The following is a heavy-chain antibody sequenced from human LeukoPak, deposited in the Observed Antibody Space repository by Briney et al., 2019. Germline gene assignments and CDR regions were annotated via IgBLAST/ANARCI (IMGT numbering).Heavy chain of an antibody. CDR2: ISVYNGNT. CDR1: GYILTHYG. V-gene: IGHV1-18*01. Sequence: ASVKVSYKASGYILTHYGISGVRQAPGQGLEWMGWISVYNGNTNYAQKLQGRVTMTTDTSTSTAYMELRRLRSDDAAVYYCARGESGIHHWGQGTMVTVSS. J-gene: IGHJ1*01. CDR3: ARGESGIHH.